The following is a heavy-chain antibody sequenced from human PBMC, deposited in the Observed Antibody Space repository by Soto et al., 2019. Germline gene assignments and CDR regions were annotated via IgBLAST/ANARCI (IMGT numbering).Heavy chain of an antibody. CDR2: ISGSGGST. CDR1: GFTFSSYA. V-gene: IGHV3-23*01. CDR3: ATIIVVVTAMP. D-gene: IGHD2-21*02. Sequence: GGSLRLSCAASGFTFSSYAMSWVRQAPGKGLEWVSAISGSGGSTYYADSVKGRFTISRDNSKNTLYLQMNSLRAEDTAVYYCATIIVVVTAMPWGQGTLVTVSS. J-gene: IGHJ5*02.